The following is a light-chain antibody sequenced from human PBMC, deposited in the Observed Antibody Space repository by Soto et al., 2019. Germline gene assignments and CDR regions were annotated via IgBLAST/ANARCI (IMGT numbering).Light chain of an antibody. Sequence: QSVLTQPASVSGSPGQSITISCTGTSSDVGGFNYVSWYQQHPGKAPKLMIYDVTNRPSGVSYRFSGSKSVNTASLTISGFQAEDEADYYCNSYTSSSTYVFVTGTKLTVL. J-gene: IGLJ1*01. CDR2: DVT. V-gene: IGLV2-14*03. CDR3: NSYTSSSTYV. CDR1: SSDVGGFNY.